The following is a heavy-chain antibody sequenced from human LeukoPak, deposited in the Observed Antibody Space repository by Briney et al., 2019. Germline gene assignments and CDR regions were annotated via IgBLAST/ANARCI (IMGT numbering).Heavy chain of an antibody. J-gene: IGHJ6*03. CDR3: AREGDLYMRPYYYYYYMDV. V-gene: IGHV1-24*01. Sequence: GASVKVSCKLSGYTLTEFSMHWVRQAPGKGLEWMGGFDPEDGETIYAQKFQGRVIMTEDTSTDTAYMELSSLRSEDTAVYYCAREGDLYMRPYYYYYYMDVWGKGTTVTVSS. CDR2: FDPEDGET. CDR1: GYTLTEFS. D-gene: IGHD2-2*02.